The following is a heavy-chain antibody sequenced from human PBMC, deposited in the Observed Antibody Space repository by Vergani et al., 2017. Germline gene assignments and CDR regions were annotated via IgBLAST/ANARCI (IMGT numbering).Heavy chain of an antibody. V-gene: IGHV3-33*06. CDR3: AKEAPWGDYGSGSYSD. D-gene: IGHD3-10*01. CDR1: GFTFSSYG. J-gene: IGHJ4*02. CDR2: IWYDGSNK. Sequence: QVQLVESGGGVVQPGRSLRLSCAASGFTFSSYGMHWVRQAPGKGLEWVAVIWYDGSNKYYADSVKGRFTISRDNSKNTLYLQMNSLRAEDTAVYYCAKEAPWGDYGSGSYSDWGQGTLVTVSS.